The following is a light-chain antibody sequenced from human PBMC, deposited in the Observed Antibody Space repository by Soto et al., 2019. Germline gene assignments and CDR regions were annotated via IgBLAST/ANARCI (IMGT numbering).Light chain of an antibody. CDR3: SSFTDTGTVM. J-gene: IGLJ3*02. CDR2: DVS. Sequence: QSVLTQPASVSGSPGQSFTISCTGTSSDVGAYHSVSWYQQHPGKAPKLIIFDVSNRPSGVSNRFSGSKSGNTASLTISGLQAEDEADYYCSSFTDTGTVMFGGGTKLT. V-gene: IGLV2-14*03. CDR1: SSDVGAYHS.